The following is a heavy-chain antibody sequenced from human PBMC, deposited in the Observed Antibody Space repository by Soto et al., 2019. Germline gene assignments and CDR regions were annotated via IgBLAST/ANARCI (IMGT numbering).Heavy chain of an antibody. V-gene: IGHV4-39*01. Sequence: SETLSLTCTVSGGSISSSSYYWGWIRQPPGKGLEWIGSIYYSGSTYYNPSLKSRVTISVDTSKNQFSLKLSSVTAADTAVYYCASGQDIVLMVYASWFDPWGQGTLVTVSS. CDR1: GGSISSSSYY. D-gene: IGHD2-8*01. J-gene: IGHJ5*02. CDR3: ASGQDIVLMVYASWFDP. CDR2: IYYSGST.